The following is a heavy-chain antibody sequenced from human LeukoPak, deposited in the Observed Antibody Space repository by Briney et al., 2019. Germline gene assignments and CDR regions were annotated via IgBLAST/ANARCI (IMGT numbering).Heavy chain of an antibody. D-gene: IGHD3-22*01. Sequence: KSGGSLRLSCAASGFTCSSYSMNWVRQAPGKGLEWVSSISTSSRYIYYADSVKGRFTISRDNAKNSLYLQMNSLRAEDTAVYYCARDYSPPHYYDSSGYFDYWGQGTLVTVSS. CDR1: GFTCSSYS. V-gene: IGHV3-21*01. J-gene: IGHJ4*02. CDR3: ARDYSPPHYYDSSGYFDY. CDR2: ISTSSRYI.